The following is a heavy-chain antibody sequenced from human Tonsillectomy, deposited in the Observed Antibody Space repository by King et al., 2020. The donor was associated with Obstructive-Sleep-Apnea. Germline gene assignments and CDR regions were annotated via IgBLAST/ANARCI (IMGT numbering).Heavy chain of an antibody. V-gene: IGHV2-26*01. D-gene: IGHD3-3*01. Sequence: TLKESGPVLVKPTETLTLTCIVSGFSVGNVRMGVSWIRQPPGKALEWLAHIFSNDEESYNTSLERRLTISKDTSKSQVVLTMTNMDPVDTGTYFCARVPEVTTIFGVVNWFDPWGQGTLVTVSS. CDR3: ARVPEVTTIFGVVNWFDP. J-gene: IGHJ5*02. CDR2: IFSNDEE. CDR1: GFSVGNVRMG.